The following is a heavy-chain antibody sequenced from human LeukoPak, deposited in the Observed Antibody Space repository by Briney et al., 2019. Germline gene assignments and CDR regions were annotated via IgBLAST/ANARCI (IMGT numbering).Heavy chain of an antibody. CDR1: GFTFSSYS. CDR2: ISSSSSYI. Sequence: GGSLRLSCAASGFTFSSYSMNWARQAPGKGLEWVSSISSSSSYIYYADSVKGRFTISRDNAKNSLYLQMNSLRAEDTAVYYCARGGIAVAGTPFDYWGQGTLVTVSS. CDR3: ARGGIAVAGTPFDY. V-gene: IGHV3-21*01. J-gene: IGHJ4*02. D-gene: IGHD6-19*01.